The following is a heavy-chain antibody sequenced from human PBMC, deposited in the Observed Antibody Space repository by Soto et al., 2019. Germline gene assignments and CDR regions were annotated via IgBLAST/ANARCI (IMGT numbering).Heavy chain of an antibody. CDR2: INAGNGNT. D-gene: IGHD6-19*01. V-gene: IGHV1-3*05. Sequence: QVQLVQSGAEEKKPGASVKVSCKASGYTFTGYAMHWVRQAPGQRLEWMGWINAGNGNTKYSQKFQGRVTITRDTSASTAYMELSSLRSEGTAVYYCERAVAVAADFDYWGQGTLVTVSS. CDR3: ERAVAVAADFDY. CDR1: GYTFTGYA. J-gene: IGHJ4*02.